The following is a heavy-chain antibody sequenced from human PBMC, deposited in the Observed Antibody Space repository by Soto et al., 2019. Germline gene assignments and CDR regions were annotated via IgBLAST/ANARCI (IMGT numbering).Heavy chain of an antibody. CDR2: IWYDGSNK. Sequence: QVQLVESGGGVVQPGRSLRLSCAASGFTFSSYGMHWVRQAPGKGLEWVAVIWYDGSNKYYADSVKGRFTISRDNSKNTLYLQMNSLRAEDTAVYYCARDSVLLWFGEWGYFDYWGQGTLVTVSS. V-gene: IGHV3-33*01. CDR3: ARDSVLLWFGEWGYFDY. J-gene: IGHJ4*02. CDR1: GFTFSSYG. D-gene: IGHD3-10*01.